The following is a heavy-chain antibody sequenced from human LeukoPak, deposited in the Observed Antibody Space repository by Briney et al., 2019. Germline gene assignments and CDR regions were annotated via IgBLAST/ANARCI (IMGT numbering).Heavy chain of an antibody. D-gene: IGHD3-10*01. V-gene: IGHV4-34*01. CDR3: ARGLPIRESYFDY. J-gene: IGHJ4*02. CDR1: GGSFSGYY. Sequence: PSETLSLTCAVYGGSFSGYYWSWIRQPPGKGLEWIGEINHSGSTNYNPSLKSRVTISVDTSKNRFSLKLSSVTAADTAVYYCARGLPIRESYFDYWGQGTLVTVSS. CDR2: INHSGST.